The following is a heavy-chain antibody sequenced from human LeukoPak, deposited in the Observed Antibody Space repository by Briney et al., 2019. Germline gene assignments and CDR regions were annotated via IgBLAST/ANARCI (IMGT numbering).Heavy chain of an antibody. CDR3: ARGYCSGGSCYGP. D-gene: IGHD2-15*01. Sequence: SETLSLTCTVSGGSISSYYWSWIRQPPGKGLAWIGYIYYSGSTNYNPSLKSRVTISVDTSKNQFSLKLSSVTAADTAVYYCARGYCSGGSCYGPWGQGTLVTVSS. CDR1: GGSISSYY. J-gene: IGHJ5*02. CDR2: IYYSGST. V-gene: IGHV4-59*01.